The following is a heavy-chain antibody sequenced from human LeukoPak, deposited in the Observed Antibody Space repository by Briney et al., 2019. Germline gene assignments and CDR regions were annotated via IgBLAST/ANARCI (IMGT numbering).Heavy chain of an antibody. D-gene: IGHD2-15*01. V-gene: IGHV3-7*01. CDR1: GFTFSGYW. CDR2: MNHEGTKK. CDR3: ARGAPEYCRGDSCYDFDS. J-gene: IGHJ4*02. Sequence: GGSLRLSCAASGFTFSGYWMHWVRQAPGKGLEWVANMNHEGTKKFYVGSVKGRFTISRDNTKDLLYLQMNSLTAEDTGVYYCARGAPEYCRGDSCYDFDSWGQGTLVPVSP.